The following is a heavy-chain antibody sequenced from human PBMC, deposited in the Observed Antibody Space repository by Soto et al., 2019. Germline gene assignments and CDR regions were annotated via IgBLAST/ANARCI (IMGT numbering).Heavy chain of an antibody. J-gene: IGHJ4*02. CDR3: ARGQVVAAQH. V-gene: IGHV4-30-2*01. CDR1: GGSISSGGYS. CDR2: IYQSGST. Sequence: QLQLQKSGSGLVKPSQNLSLTSADSGGSISSGGYSWSLIRQPPGKGLEWIGYIYQSGSTHYHPSLKSRVTISADRAKNQFSLKLGSVTAADRAVYYCARGQVVAAQHWGQGTLVTVSS. D-gene: IGHD2-15*01.